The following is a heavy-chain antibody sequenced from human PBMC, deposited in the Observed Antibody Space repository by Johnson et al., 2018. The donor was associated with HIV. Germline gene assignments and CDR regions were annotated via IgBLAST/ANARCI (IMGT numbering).Heavy chain of an antibody. V-gene: IGHV3-20*04. CDR2: INGNGGST. CDR1: GVTFDDYG. J-gene: IGHJ3*02. Sequence: VQLVESGGGLEQPGRSLRLSCSASGVTFDDYGMSWVRQAPGKGLEWVSGINGNGGSTGYADSVKGRFTISRDNAKNSLYLQMNSLRAGDTAVYYCARDADAFDSWGQGTMVTVSS. CDR3: ARDADAFDS.